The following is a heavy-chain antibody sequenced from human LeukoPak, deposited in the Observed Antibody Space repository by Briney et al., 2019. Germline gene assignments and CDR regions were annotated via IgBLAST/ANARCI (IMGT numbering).Heavy chain of an antibody. CDR1: GFTFDDYG. CDR3: ARVGASYGAFDI. J-gene: IGHJ3*02. CDR2: INWNGGSR. D-gene: IGHD1-26*01. Sequence: GGSLRLSCAAPGFTFDDYGMSWVRQAPGKGLEWVSGINWNGGSRGYADSVKGRFTISRDNAKNSLYLQMNSLRAEDTALYYCARVGASYGAFDIWGQGTMVTVSS. V-gene: IGHV3-20*04.